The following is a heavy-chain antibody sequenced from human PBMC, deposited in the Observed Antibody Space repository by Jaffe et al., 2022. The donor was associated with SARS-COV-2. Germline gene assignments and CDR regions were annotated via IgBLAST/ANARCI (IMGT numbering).Heavy chain of an antibody. CDR1: GFTFSSYG. Sequence: QVQLVESGGGVVQPGRSLRLSCAASGFTFSSYGMHWVRQAPGKGLEWVAVISYDGSNKYYADSVKGRFTISRDNSKNTLYLQMNSLRAEDTAVYYCAKPPRYGDYLESFAFDIWGQGTMVTVSS. J-gene: IGHJ3*02. V-gene: IGHV3-30*18. CDR2: ISYDGSNK. CDR3: AKPPRYGDYLESFAFDI. D-gene: IGHD4-17*01.